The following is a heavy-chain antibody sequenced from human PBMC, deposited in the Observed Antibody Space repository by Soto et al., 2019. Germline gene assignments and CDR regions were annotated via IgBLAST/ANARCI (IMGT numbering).Heavy chain of an antibody. Sequence: ASVTVSCKASGYTFTGYYIHWLRQSPGQGLDWMGWINPNSGATKYAQKFQGRVTMTRDTSINTAHMELSSLRSDDTAVYYCARGGGTTLAPLHWGDVTMLTVYS. CDR3: ARGGGTTLAPLH. CDR2: INPNSGAT. D-gene: IGHD1-1*01. V-gene: IGHV1-2*02. J-gene: IGHJ4*01. CDR1: GYTFTGYY.